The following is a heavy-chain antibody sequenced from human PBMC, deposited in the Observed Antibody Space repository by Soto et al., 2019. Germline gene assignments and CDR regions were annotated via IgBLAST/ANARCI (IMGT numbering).Heavy chain of an antibody. V-gene: IGHV3-23*01. CDR1: GFTFSSNG. J-gene: IGHJ4*02. CDR2: MSGSGRDT. CDR3: AKTGLTSSPSALDS. Sequence: WGSLRRSCSTCGFTFSSNGMSWVRQAPGQGLDWASRMSGSGRDTYYADSGKGRFTISRDNSKNTLFLQMNSLRAEATAVYYCAKTGLTSSPSALDSWRQGALVTVSS. D-gene: IGHD2-2*01.